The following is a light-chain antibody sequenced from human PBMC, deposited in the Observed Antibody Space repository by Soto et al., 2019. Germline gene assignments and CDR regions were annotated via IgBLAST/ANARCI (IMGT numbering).Light chain of an antibody. Sequence: DIQMTQSPSTLSASVGDRVTITCRASQSISTWLAWYQQKPGKAPKLLIYKASSLESGVPSRFSGSGSGTEFTLTISSLQPDDFATYYCQQYNSFPYTFGQGTKLEIK. V-gene: IGKV1-5*03. J-gene: IGKJ2*01. CDR2: KAS. CDR1: QSISTW. CDR3: QQYNSFPYT.